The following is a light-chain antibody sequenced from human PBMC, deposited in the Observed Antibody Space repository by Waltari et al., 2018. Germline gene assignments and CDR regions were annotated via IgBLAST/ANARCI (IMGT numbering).Light chain of an antibody. CDR2: AAS. CDR1: QSISSY. J-gene: IGKJ1*01. CDR3: QQSYSTPQT. V-gene: IGKV1-39*01. Sequence: DIQMTQSPSSLSASVGDRVTIPCRASQSISSYLNWYQQKPGKAPKLLTYAASSLQSGVPSRFSGSGSGTDFTLTISSLQPEDFATYYCQQSYSTPQTFGQGTKVEIK.